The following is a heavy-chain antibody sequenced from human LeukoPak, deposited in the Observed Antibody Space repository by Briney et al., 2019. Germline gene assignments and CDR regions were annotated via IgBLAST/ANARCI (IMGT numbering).Heavy chain of an antibody. Sequence: PGGSLRFSCAASGFTFSVYVMSWVRQAPGKGLGWVSVISVPGGSTYYADSVKGRFTISRDNSKNTLYLQMNSLSAEDTAVYYCAKDYTKGVGATDYWGHGTLVTVSS. V-gene: IGHV3-23*01. CDR3: AKDYTKGVGATDY. D-gene: IGHD1-26*01. CDR2: ISVPGGST. CDR1: GFTFSVYV. J-gene: IGHJ4*01.